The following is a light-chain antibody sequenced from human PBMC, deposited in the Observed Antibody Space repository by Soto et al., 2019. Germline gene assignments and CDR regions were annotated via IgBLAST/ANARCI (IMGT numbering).Light chain of an antibody. CDR3: QHYNSYSEA. CDR1: QTISSW. J-gene: IGKJ1*01. V-gene: IGKV1-5*03. CDR2: QAS. Sequence: DIQMTQSPSTLSGSVGDRFTITCRAGQTISSWLAWYQQKPGKAPKLLIYQASTLKSGVPSRFRGSGSGTEYTLTISSLQPDDFEPYYCQHYNSYSEAFGQGTKVDIK.